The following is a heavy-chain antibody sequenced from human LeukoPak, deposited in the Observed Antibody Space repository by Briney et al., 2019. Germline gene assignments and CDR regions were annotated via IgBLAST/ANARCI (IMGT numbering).Heavy chain of an antibody. CDR2: INPDSGGT. V-gene: IGHV1-2*02. CDR1: GYTFADYY. CDR3: ARGLFSGSSPADY. Sequence: ASVKVSCKASGYTFADYYIHWVRQAPGQGLEWMGWINPDSGGTIYAQKFQGRVTMTRDASISTAYMELSRLTSDDTAVYSCARGLFSGSSPADYWGQGTLVTVSS. J-gene: IGHJ4*02. D-gene: IGHD1-26*01.